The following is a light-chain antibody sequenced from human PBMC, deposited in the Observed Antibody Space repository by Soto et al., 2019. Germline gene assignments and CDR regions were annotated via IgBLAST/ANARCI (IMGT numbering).Light chain of an antibody. J-gene: IGKJ1*01. CDR1: QSVLSTSNNKNY. V-gene: IGKV4-1*01. Sequence: DIVMTQSPDSLAVSLGERAAFNCKSSQSVLSTSNNKNYLGWYQQKSGQPPKLLIYWASTRESGVPDRFSGSGSGTDFTLTSSSLQAEDVATYYCQHYYSIPWTFGQGTRVEIK. CDR3: QHYYSIPWT. CDR2: WAS.